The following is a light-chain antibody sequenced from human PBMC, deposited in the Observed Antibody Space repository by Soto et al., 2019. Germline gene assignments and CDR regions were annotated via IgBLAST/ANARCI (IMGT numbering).Light chain of an antibody. J-gene: IGKJ1*01. Sequence: EIVLTQSPATLSLSPGERATLSCRASQSVSSYLAWYQQKPGQAPRLLIYDASNRATGIPARFSGSGSGTDFTLTISSLEPEDFAVYYCQQYGSSRTFGQGTKVAIK. CDR3: QQYGSSRT. CDR1: QSVSSY. CDR2: DAS. V-gene: IGKV3-11*01.